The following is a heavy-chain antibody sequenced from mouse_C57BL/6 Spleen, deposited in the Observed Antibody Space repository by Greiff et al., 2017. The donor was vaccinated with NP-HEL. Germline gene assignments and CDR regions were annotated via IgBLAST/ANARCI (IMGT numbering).Heavy chain of an antibody. V-gene: IGHV1-39*01. CDR2: INPNYGTT. Sequence: VQLQESGPELVKPGASVKISCKASGYSFTDYNMNWVKQSNGKSLEWIGVINPNYGTTSYNQKFKGKATLTVDQSSSTAYMQLNSLTSEDSAVYYWERGEGITTVVPYYFDDWGQGTTLTVSS. D-gene: IGHD1-1*01. CDR1: GYSFTDYN. CDR3: ERGEGITTVVPYYFDD. J-gene: IGHJ2*01.